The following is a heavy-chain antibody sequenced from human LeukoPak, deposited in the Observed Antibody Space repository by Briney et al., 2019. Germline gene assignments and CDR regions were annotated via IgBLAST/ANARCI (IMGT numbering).Heavy chain of an antibody. CDR3: ARLTRLAPVGTTYYHSLDV. CDR1: GGSITGGYY. V-gene: IGHV4-59*08. CDR2: IYYTGVI. D-gene: IGHD2-2*01. J-gene: IGHJ6*02. Sequence: SGTLSLTCTVSGGSITGGYYWSWIRQPPGKGLEWIGHIYYTGVINYDPSLKSRVTMLVDTSKNQFSLKVTSVTAADTAVYYCARLTRLAPVGTTYYHSLDVWGQGSTVTVSS.